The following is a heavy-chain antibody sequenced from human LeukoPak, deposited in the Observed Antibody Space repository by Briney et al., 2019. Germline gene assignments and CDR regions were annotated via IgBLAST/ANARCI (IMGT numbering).Heavy chain of an antibody. Sequence: GGSLRLSCAASGFTFSNYEMNWVRQAPGKGLEWVSYISSSGTIINYADSVKGRFTISRDNAKNSLYLQMNSLRAEDTAVYHCVRFLGYCRSSTCYGVGNYGMDVWGKGTTVIVSS. J-gene: IGHJ6*04. D-gene: IGHD2-2*01. CDR1: GFTFSNYE. CDR3: VRFLGYCRSSTCYGVGNYGMDV. CDR2: ISSSGTII. V-gene: IGHV3-48*03.